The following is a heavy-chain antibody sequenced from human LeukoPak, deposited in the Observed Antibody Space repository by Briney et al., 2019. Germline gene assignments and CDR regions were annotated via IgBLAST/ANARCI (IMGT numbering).Heavy chain of an antibody. Sequence: GGSLRLSCAASGFTFSSYNMNWVRQAPGKGLEWVSSISGSSDYIYYADSVKGRFTISRDNAKNSLYLQMKSLRAEDTAVYYCARGKTSQNIVTRKTYNWFDPWGQGTLVTVSS. V-gene: IGHV3-21*01. CDR3: ARGKTSQNIVTRKTYNWFDP. J-gene: IGHJ5*02. CDR2: ISGSSDYI. CDR1: GFTFSSYN. D-gene: IGHD2/OR15-2a*01.